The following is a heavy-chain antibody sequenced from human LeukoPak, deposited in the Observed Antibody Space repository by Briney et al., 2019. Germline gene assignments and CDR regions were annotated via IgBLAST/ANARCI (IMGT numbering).Heavy chain of an antibody. D-gene: IGHD2-2*01. J-gene: IGHJ6*03. Sequence: SETLSLTCTVSGDSISDYYWSWIRQSPGKGLEWIGYISYSGNTNYNPSLKSRVSISVDRSKNQFSLKLSSVTAADTAVYYCARVVVPAAMFGRGGLYYYYYYYMDVWGKGTTVTVSS. CDR1: GDSISDYY. CDR2: ISYSGNT. V-gene: IGHV4-59*12. CDR3: ARVVVPAAMFGRGGLYYYYYYYMDV.